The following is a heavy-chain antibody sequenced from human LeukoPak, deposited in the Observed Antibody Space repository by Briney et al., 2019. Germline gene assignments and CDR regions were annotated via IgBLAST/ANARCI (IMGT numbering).Heavy chain of an antibody. CDR2: IYTSGST. CDR3: ARREGGSYYDWFDP. V-gene: IGHV4-61*02. D-gene: IGHD1-26*01. J-gene: IGHJ5*02. CDR1: GGSISSGSYH. Sequence: PSETLSLTCTVSGGSISSGSYHWSWIRQPAGKGLEWIGRIYTSGSTNYNPSLKSRVTISVDTSKNQFSLKLSSVTAADTAVYYCARREGGSYYDWFDPWGQGTLVTVSS.